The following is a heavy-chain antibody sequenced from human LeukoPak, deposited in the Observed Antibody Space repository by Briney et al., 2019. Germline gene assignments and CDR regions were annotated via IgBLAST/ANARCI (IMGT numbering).Heavy chain of an antibody. CDR3: ARPAGPLYSSGWYAY. D-gene: IGHD6-19*01. Sequence: SETLSLTCTVSGGSISSYYWSWIRQPPGKGLEWIGYIYYSGSTNYNPSLKSRVTISVDTSKNQFSLKLSSVTAADTAVYYCARPAGPLYSSGWYAYWGQGTLVTVSS. J-gene: IGHJ4*02. CDR1: GGSISSYY. V-gene: IGHV4-59*08. CDR2: IYYSGST.